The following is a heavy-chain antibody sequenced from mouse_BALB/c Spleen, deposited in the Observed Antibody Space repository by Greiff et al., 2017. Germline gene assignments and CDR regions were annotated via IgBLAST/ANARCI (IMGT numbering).Heavy chain of an antibody. J-gene: IGHJ4*01. D-gene: IGHD3-3*01. CDR1: GFNIKDTY. CDR2: IGPANGNT. CDR3: ARSVGDAMDY. Sequence: EVQLMQSGAELVKPGASVKLSCTASGFNIKDTYMHWVKQRPEQGLEWIGRIGPANGNTKYDPKFQGKATITADTSSNTAYLQLSSLTSEDTAVYYCARSVGDAMDYWGQGTSVTVSS. V-gene: IGHV14-3*02.